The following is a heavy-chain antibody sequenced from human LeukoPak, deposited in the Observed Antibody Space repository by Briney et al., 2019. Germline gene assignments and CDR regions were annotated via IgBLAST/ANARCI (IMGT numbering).Heavy chain of an antibody. V-gene: IGHV4-59*01. CDR3: ARASYSSGWIFDY. Sequence: SETLSLTCTVSGGSISSYYWSWIRQPPGKGLEWIGYIYYSGSTNYNPSLKSRVTISVDMSKNQFSLKLSSVTAADTAVYYCARASYSSGWIFDYWGQGTLVTVSS. D-gene: IGHD6-19*01. CDR1: GGSISSYY. CDR2: IYYSGST. J-gene: IGHJ4*02.